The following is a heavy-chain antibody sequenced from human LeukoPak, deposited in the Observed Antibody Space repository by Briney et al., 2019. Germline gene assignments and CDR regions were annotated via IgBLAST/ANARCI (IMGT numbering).Heavy chain of an antibody. Sequence: SVKVSCKASGGTFSSYAISWVRQAPGQGLEWMGGIIPIFGTANYAQKFQGRVTITTDESTSTAYMELSSLRSEDTAVYYCASMAAAGLSICEYFQHWGQGTLVTVSS. V-gene: IGHV1-69*05. CDR2: IIPIFGTA. CDR1: GGTFSSYA. CDR3: ASMAAAGLSICEYFQH. D-gene: IGHD6-13*01. J-gene: IGHJ1*01.